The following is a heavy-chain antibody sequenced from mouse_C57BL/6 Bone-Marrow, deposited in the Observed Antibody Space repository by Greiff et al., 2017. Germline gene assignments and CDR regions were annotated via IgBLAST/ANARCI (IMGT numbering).Heavy chain of an antibody. CDR1: GYTFPSYG. CDR3: ARDYYGSSYGWFAY. J-gene: IGHJ3*01. Sequence: EVQLQQSGAELVRPGSSVKMSCKTSGYTFPSYGINWVKPRPGQGLEWIGYIYIGNGYTEYNEKFKGKATLTSDTSSSTAYMQLSSLTSEDSAIYFCARDYYGSSYGWFAYWGQGTLVTVSA. D-gene: IGHD1-1*01. V-gene: IGHV1-58*01. CDR2: IYIGNGYT.